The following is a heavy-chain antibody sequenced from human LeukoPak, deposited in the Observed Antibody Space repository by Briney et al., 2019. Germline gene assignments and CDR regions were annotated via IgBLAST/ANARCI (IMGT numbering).Heavy chain of an antibody. CDR1: GFTFSSYA. D-gene: IGHD3-16*01. CDR2: ISGSGGST. Sequence: PGGSLRLSCAASGFTFSSYAMSWVRQAPGKGLEWVSAISGSGGSTYYADSVKGRFTIPKDNSKNTLYLQMNSISAEDTAVYYCKKKFWGASGLFGDFWGPGNPGTLSP. CDR3: KKKFWGASGLFGDF. J-gene: IGHJ6*01. V-gene: IGHV3-23*01.